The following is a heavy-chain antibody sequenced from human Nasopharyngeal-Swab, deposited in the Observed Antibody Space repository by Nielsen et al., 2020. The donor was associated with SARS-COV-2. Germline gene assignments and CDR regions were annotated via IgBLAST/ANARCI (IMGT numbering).Heavy chain of an antibody. Sequence: VRQAPGKGLEWVANIKQDGSEQFYVDSVKGRFTISGDNAKNSLYLQMNSLRAEDTAVYYCARVRGYCSGGACYVYYYMDVWGKGTTVTVSS. CDR2: IKQDGSEQ. V-gene: IGHV3-7*01. J-gene: IGHJ6*03. D-gene: IGHD2-15*01. CDR3: ARVRGYCSGGACYVYYYMDV.